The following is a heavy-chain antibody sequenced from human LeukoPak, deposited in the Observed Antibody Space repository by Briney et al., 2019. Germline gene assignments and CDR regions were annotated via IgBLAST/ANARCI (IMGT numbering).Heavy chain of an antibody. V-gene: IGHV1-2*02. CDR1: GYTFTSYY. CDR3: ARDSFAMVRGVESN. D-gene: IGHD3-10*01. CDR2: INPNSGGT. Sequence: ASVKVSCKASGYTFTSYYMHWVRQAPGQGLEWMGWINPNSGGTNYAQKFQGRVTMTRDTSISTAYMELSRLRSDDTAVYYCARDSFAMVRGVESNWGQGTLVTVSS. J-gene: IGHJ4*02.